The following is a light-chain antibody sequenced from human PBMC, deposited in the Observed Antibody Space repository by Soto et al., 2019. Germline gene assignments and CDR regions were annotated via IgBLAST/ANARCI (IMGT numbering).Light chain of an antibody. CDR1: QSISSY. Sequence: DIQMTQSPSSLSASGGERVTITCRASQSISSYINWYQQKPGKAPKLMIYAASSVLSRVPSRFSGSGSGTAFTLTISSMQHEDFATYYCYKRYITPLTFGGGTKVEIK. CDR3: YKRYITPLT. CDR2: AAS. V-gene: IGKV1-39*01. J-gene: IGKJ4*01.